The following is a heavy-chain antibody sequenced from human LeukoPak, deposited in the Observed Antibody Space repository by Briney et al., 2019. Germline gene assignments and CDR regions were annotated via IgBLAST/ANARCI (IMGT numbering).Heavy chain of an antibody. D-gene: IGHD2-2*01. Sequence: GGSLRLSCAASGFTVSSNYMSWVRQAPGKGLEWVSVIYSGGSTYYADSVKGRFTISRDNSKNTLYLQMNSLRAEDTAVYYCARDYCSSTSCLFDYWGQGTLVTVSS. V-gene: IGHV3-53*01. CDR3: ARDYCSSTSCLFDY. CDR2: IYSGGST. CDR1: GFTVSSNY. J-gene: IGHJ4*02.